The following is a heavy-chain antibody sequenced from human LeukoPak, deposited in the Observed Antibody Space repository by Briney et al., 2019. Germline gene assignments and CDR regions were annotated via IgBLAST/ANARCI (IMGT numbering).Heavy chain of an antibody. J-gene: IGHJ4*02. D-gene: IGHD3-10*01. CDR3: ARTLLWFGELTHFDY. CDR2: FYRGDST. V-gene: IGHV3-53*01. Sequence: GGPLRLSCAASGFTVSSSYMYWVRQAPGKGLEWVSFFYRGDSTYYAESVRGRFTISRDNSKNTLYLLMNSLIPEDTAVYYCARTLLWFGELTHFDYWGQGTLVTVSS. CDR1: GFTVSSSY.